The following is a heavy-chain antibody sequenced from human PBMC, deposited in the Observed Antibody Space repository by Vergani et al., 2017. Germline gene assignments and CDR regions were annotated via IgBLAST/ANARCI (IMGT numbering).Heavy chain of an antibody. CDR3: AKANPRKSGYDYLYYYHAMDV. Sequence: EVQLLESGGDLVQPGGSLRLSCAASGFTFNHYAMNWVRQAPGKGLEWVSGISGSGGSTYYAGSVKGRFTISRDSSKNTLYLQMNSLSAGDTAVYYGAKANPRKSGYDYLYYYHAMDVWGQGTTVTVSS. D-gene: IGHD5-12*01. V-gene: IGHV3-23*01. CDR2: ISGSGGST. CDR1: GFTFNHYA. J-gene: IGHJ6*02.